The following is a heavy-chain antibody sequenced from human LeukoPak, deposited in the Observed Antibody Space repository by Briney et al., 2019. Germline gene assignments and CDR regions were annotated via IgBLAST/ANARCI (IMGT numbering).Heavy chain of an antibody. CDR1: GGSFSGYY. CDR2: INHSGST. CDR3: AGGRLTIFGVVKRAAFDY. Sequence: SETLSLTCAVYGGSFSGYYWSWIRQPPGKGLEWIGEINHSGSTNYNPSLKSRVTISVDTSKNQFSLKLSSVTAADTAVYYCAGGRLTIFGVVKRAAFDYWGQGTLVTVSS. D-gene: IGHD3-3*01. J-gene: IGHJ4*02. V-gene: IGHV4-34*01.